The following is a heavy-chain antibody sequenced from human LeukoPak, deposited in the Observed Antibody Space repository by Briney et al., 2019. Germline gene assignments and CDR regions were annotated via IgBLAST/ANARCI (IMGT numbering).Heavy chain of an antibody. CDR1: GYTFTSND. Sequence: APVKVSCKTSGYTFTSNDINWVRQATGQGLEWMGWMNPNSGNTGYAQKFQGRVTMTRNTSISTAYMELSSLRSEDTAVYYCARGREYSSGPGFDYWGQGTLVTVSS. CDR2: MNPNSGNT. D-gene: IGHD3-22*01. V-gene: IGHV1-8*01. CDR3: ARGREYSSGPGFDY. J-gene: IGHJ4*02.